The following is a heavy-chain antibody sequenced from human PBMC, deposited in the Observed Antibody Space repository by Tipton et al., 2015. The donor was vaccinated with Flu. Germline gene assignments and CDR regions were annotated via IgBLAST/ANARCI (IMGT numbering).Heavy chain of an antibody. Sequence: TLSFTCSVSGGSIGSPYFWGWIRQPPGKGLEWIGSIYHSGSTHYNPSLKSRVTISVDTSKNQFSLKLSSVTAADTAVYYCARQHDYVWGSYRRDDYWGQGTLVTVSS. CDR2: IYHSGST. J-gene: IGHJ4*02. D-gene: IGHD3-16*02. CDR1: GGSIGSPYF. V-gene: IGHV4-38-2*01. CDR3: ARQHDYVWGSYRRDDY.